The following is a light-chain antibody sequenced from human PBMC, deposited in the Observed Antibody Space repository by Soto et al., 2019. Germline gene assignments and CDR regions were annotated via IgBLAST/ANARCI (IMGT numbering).Light chain of an antibody. V-gene: IGLV2-14*01. CDR2: EVS. CDR3: TSYTSDNRSYV. CDR1: SSDVGAYTS. Sequence: QSALTQPASVSGSPGQSITISCSGTSSDVGAYTSVSWYQQHPGKAPKLMIYEVSNRPSGVSNRFSGSKSAKTASLTISGLQADDEAHYYCTSYTSDNRSYVFGTGTKLTVL. J-gene: IGLJ1*01.